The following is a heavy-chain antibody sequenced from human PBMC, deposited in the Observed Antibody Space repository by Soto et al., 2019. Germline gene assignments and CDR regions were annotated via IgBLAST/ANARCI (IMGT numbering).Heavy chain of an antibody. CDR3: VSADCSSTSCSIDY. CDR1: GGSISSYY. Sequence: QVQLQESGPGLVKPSETLSLTCTVSGGSISSYYWSWIRQPPGKGLEWIGYIYYSGSTNYNPSLKSRVTGAVHTSKNLFSLKRSSVAAADTAVYYCVSADCSSTSCSIDYWGQGTPVTVSS. V-gene: IGHV4-59*01. CDR2: IYYSGST. D-gene: IGHD2-2*01. J-gene: IGHJ4*02.